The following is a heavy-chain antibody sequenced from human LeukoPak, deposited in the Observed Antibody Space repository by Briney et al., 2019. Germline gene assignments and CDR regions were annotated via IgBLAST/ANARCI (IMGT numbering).Heavy chain of an antibody. Sequence: ASVKVSCKASGYTFTSYDINWVRQATGQGLEWMGWMNPNSGNTGYARKFQGRVTMTRNTSISTAYMELSSLRSEDTAVYYCARGDQHVEYSSSPFDYWGQGTLVTVSS. CDR1: GYTFTSYD. CDR3: ARGDQHVEYSSSPFDY. CDR2: MNPNSGNT. J-gene: IGHJ4*02. D-gene: IGHD6-6*01. V-gene: IGHV1-8*01.